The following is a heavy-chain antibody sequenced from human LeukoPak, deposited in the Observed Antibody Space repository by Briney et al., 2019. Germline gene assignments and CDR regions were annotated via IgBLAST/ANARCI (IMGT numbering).Heavy chain of an antibody. D-gene: IGHD6-13*01. Sequence: PGESLKISCKGSGYSFTSSWIGWVRQMPGKGLEWMGIVFPADSDTRYSPSFRGQVTISADKSISTAYMQWSSLKASDTAIYYCARRIAGAATDYWGQGTLVTVSS. J-gene: IGHJ4*02. V-gene: IGHV5-51*01. CDR3: ARRIAGAATDY. CDR2: VFPADSDT. CDR1: GYSFTSSW.